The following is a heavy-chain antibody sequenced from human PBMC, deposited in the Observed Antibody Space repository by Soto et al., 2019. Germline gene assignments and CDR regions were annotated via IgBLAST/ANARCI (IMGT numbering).Heavy chain of an antibody. J-gene: IGHJ3*02. CDR1: GGSISSGGYY. V-gene: IGHV4-31*03. CDR3: ARGGGASDDAFDI. D-gene: IGHD3-10*01. CDR2: IYYSGST. Sequence: SETLSLTCTVSGGSISSGGYYWSWIRQHPGKGLEWIGYIYYSGSTYYNPSLKSRVTISVDTSKNQFSLKLSSVTAADTAVYYCARGGGASDDAFDIWGQGTMVTVSS.